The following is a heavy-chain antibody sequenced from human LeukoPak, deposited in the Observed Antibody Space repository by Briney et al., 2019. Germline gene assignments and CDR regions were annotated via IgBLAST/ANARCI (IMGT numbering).Heavy chain of an antibody. CDR1: GFTFSNSA. J-gene: IGHJ4*02. V-gene: IGHV1-58*01. D-gene: IGHD3-22*01. CDR2: IVVGSGNT. Sequence: SVKVSCKASGFTFSNSAVQWVRQARGQRLEWIGWIVVGSGNTNYAQKFQGRVTMTEDTSTDTAYMELSSLRSEDTAVYYCATDIDYYDSSGYFDYWGQGTLVTVSS. CDR3: ATDIDYYDSSGYFDY.